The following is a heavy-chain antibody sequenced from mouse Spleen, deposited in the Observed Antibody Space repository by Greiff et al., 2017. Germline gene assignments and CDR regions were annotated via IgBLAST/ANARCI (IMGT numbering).Heavy chain of an antibody. CDR3: ARPDGYYPYYYAMDY. J-gene: IGHJ4*01. D-gene: IGHD2-3*01. V-gene: IGHV1-55*01. CDR2: IYPGSGST. Sequence: VQLQQPGAELVKPGASVKMSCKASGYTFTSYWITWVKQRPGQGLEWIGDIYPGSGSTNYNEKFKSKATLTVDTSSSTAYMQLSSLTSEDSAVYYCARPDGYYPYYYAMDYWGQGTSVTVSS. CDR1: GYTFTSYW.